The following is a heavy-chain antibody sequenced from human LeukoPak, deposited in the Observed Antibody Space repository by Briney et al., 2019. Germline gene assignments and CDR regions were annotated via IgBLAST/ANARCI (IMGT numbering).Heavy chain of an antibody. Sequence: ASVKVSCKASGGTLSSYPISWVRQPPAPGLEWMGGIIPLFGTPDYAQKFQDRLTITADKSTSTAYMELSSLRSEDTAVYYCASGYSPGFDYWGQGTLVTVSS. CDR2: IIPLFGTP. CDR1: GGTLSSYP. D-gene: IGHD5-18*01. V-gene: IGHV1-69*06. J-gene: IGHJ4*02. CDR3: ASGYSPGFDY.